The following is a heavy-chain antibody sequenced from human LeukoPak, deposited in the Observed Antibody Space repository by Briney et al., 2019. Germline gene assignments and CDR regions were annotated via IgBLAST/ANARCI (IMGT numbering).Heavy chain of an antibody. V-gene: IGHV6-1*01. CDR2: TYYRSKWYN. CDR1: GDSVSSNSAA. CDR3: AREEDLVVAATPLANWFDP. D-gene: IGHD2-15*01. Sequence: SQTLSLTCAISGDSVSSNSAAWNWIRQSPSRGLEWLGRTYYRSKWYNDYAVSVKSRITINPDTSKNQFSLQLNSVTPEDTAVYYCAREEDLVVAATPLANWFDPWGQGTLVTVSS. J-gene: IGHJ5*02.